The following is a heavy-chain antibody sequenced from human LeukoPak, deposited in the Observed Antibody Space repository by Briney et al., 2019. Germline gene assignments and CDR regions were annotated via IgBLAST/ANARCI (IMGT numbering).Heavy chain of an antibody. CDR3: ARTGDFWSGRDY. D-gene: IGHD3-3*01. CDR1: GGSISSSSYY. V-gene: IGHV4-39*07. Sequence: PSETLSLTCTVSGGSISSSSYYWGWIRQPPGKGLEWIGSIYYSGSTYYNPSLKSRVTISVDTSKNQFSLKLSSVTAADTAVYYCARTGDFWSGRDYWGQGTLVTVSS. CDR2: IYYSGST. J-gene: IGHJ4*02.